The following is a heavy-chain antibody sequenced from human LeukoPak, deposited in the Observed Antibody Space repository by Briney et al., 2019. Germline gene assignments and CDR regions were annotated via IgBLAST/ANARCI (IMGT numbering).Heavy chain of an antibody. J-gene: IGHJ3*02. CDR1: GGSISSYY. D-gene: IGHD3-22*01. CDR3: ARGPNRITMMIGDAFDI. V-gene: IGHV4-4*07. CDR2: IYTSGST. Sequence: PSETLSLTYTVSGGSISSYYWSWIRQPAGKGLEWIGRIYTSGSTSYNPSLKSRVTMSVDTSKNQFSLKLSSVTAADTAVYYCARGPNRITMMIGDAFDIWGQGTMVTISS.